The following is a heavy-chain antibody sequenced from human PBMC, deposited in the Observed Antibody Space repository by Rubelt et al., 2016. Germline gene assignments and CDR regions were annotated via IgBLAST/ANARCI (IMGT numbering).Heavy chain of an antibody. J-gene: IGHJ5*02. Sequence: QLVQSGAEVKKPGASVTVSCKASGYTFTNYAISWVRQAPGQGLEWMGWISPHHGNATYAQRLQGRVTMTTDTSTTTAYMEWRSLTSDDTAVYYCARCKGGTCILINQGFDPWGQGTLVTVSS. CDR3: ARCKGGTCILINQGFDP. CDR2: ISPHHGNA. D-gene: IGHD1/OR15-1a*01. CDR1: GYTFTNYA. V-gene: IGHV1-18*01.